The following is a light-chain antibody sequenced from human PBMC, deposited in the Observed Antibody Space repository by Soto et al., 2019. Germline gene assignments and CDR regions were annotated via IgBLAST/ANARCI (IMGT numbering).Light chain of an antibody. Sequence: EIVLTQSPGTLSLSPGERATLSCRASQSVSSSYLAWYQQKPGQAPRLLMYGASSRATGIPDRFSGSGSGTDFTLTISRLAPEDFAVYYCQEYRTFGQGTKVEIK. J-gene: IGKJ1*01. CDR3: QEYRT. V-gene: IGKV3-20*01. CDR2: GAS. CDR1: QSVSSSY.